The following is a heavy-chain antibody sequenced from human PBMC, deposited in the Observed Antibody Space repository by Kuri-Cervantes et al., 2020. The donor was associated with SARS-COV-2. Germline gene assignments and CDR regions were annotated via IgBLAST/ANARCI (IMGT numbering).Heavy chain of an antibody. CDR3: ARVGRAGTFDY. D-gene: IGHD6-13*01. CDR1: GYSISSGYY. J-gene: IGHJ4*02. V-gene: IGHV4-38-2*02. CDR2: IYHSGST. Sequence: SETLSLTCTVSGYSISSGYYWGLIRQPPGKGLEWIGSIYHSGSTYYNPSLKSRVTISVDTSKNQFSLKLSSVTAADTAVYYCARVGRAGTFDYWGQGTLVTVSS.